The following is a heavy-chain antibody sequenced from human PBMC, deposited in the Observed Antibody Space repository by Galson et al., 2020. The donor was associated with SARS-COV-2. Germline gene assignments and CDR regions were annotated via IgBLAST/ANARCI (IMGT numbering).Heavy chain of an antibody. CDR3: AKGGVGADAFDI. CDR2: ISYDGSNK. Sequence: GESLKISCAASGFTFSSYGMHWVRQAPGKGLEWVAVISYDGSNKYYADSVKGRFTISRDNSKNTLYLQMNSLRAEDTALYYCAKGGVGADAFDIWGQGTMVTVSS. CDR1: GFTFSSYG. J-gene: IGHJ3*02. V-gene: IGHV3-30*18. D-gene: IGHD1-26*01.